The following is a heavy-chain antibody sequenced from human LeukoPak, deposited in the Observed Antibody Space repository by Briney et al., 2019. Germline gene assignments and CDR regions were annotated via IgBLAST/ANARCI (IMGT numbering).Heavy chain of an antibody. Sequence: PGGSLRLSCAASGFTFSDYYMSWIRQAPGKGLEWVSYISSSGSTIYYADSVKGRFTISRDNAKNSLYLQMNSLRAEDTAVYYCARVVSSVVAGDTFDCWGQGTLVTVSS. J-gene: IGHJ4*02. CDR2: ISSSGSTI. D-gene: IGHD2-2*01. V-gene: IGHV3-11*04. CDR3: ARVVSSVVAGDTFDC. CDR1: GFTFSDYY.